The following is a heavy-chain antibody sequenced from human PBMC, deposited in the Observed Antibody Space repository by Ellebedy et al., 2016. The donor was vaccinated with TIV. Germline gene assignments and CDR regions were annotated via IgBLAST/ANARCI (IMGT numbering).Heavy chain of an antibody. V-gene: IGHV1-46*01. D-gene: IGHD1-1*01. Sequence: ASVKVSCKASDYSFTGYYIHWVRQVSGQGLEWMGIINPRGGNTNYAQTFHGRVTMTRDTSTSTVYMDLSSLRSEDTAVYYCARDLEPRSLLSYNYGMDVWGQGTTVTVSS. CDR1: DYSFTGYY. CDR2: INPRGGNT. CDR3: ARDLEPRSLLSYNYGMDV. J-gene: IGHJ6*02.